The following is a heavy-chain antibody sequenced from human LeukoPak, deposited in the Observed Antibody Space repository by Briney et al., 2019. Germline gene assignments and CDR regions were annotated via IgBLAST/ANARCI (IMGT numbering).Heavy chain of an antibody. CDR1: GFSINSNYY. D-gene: IGHD3-9*01. J-gene: IGHJ4*02. Sequence: SSETLSLTCTVFGFSINSNYYWGWIRQPPGEGLEWIGSFYYSGTIHYNPSLKSRVTISADTSKNQFSLKLTSVTAADTAVYYCARDHARLRYFDWPLNYFDYWGQGALVTVSS. CDR2: FYYSGTI. V-gene: IGHV4-38-2*02. CDR3: ARDHARLRYFDWPLNYFDY.